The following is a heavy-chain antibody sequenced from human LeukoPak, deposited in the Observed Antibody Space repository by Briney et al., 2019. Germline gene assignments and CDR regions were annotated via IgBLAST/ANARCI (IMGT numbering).Heavy chain of an antibody. J-gene: IGHJ6*03. CDR3: AKNNYGTDSDYYYMDF. Sequence: GRSLRLSCAASGFTFSSYAMHWVRQAPGKGLEWVAVISYDGSNKYYADSVKGRFTISRDNSKNTLYLQMNSLRGEDTAVYYCAKNNYGTDSDYYYMDFWGKGTTVIVSS. CDR2: ISYDGSNK. D-gene: IGHD4/OR15-4a*01. CDR1: GFTFSSYA. V-gene: IGHV3-30-3*01.